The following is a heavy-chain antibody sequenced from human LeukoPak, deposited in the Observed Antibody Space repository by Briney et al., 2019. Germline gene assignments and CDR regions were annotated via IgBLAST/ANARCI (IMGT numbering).Heavy chain of an antibody. J-gene: IGHJ6*02. Sequence: ASVKASCKVSGYTLTELSMHWVRQAPGKGLEWMGGFDPEDGETIYAQKFQGRVTMTEDTSTDTAYMELSSLRSEDTAVYYCATSAGATTYYYYGMDVWGQGTTVTVSS. V-gene: IGHV1-24*01. CDR1: GYTLTELS. CDR2: FDPEDGET. D-gene: IGHD1-26*01. CDR3: ATSAGATTYYYYGMDV.